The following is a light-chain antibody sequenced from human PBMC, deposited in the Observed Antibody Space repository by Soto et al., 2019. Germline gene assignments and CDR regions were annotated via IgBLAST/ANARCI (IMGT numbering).Light chain of an antibody. Sequence: DIQMTQSPSTLSASVGDRVTITCRASQSFSTWLAWYQQKPGKAPKLLIYDASNLESGVPSRFSGSGSGTEFTLAISSLQPDDFATYYCQQYYNYPLTFGGGTTVEIK. J-gene: IGKJ4*01. CDR2: DAS. CDR3: QQYYNYPLT. V-gene: IGKV1-5*01. CDR1: QSFSTW.